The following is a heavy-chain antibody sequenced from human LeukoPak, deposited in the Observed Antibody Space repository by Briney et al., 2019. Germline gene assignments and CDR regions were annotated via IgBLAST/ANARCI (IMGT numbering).Heavy chain of an antibody. V-gene: IGHV3-30*18. CDR2: ISYDGSIK. CDR3: AKVSAVGGFYYYGMDV. J-gene: IGHJ6*02. Sequence: QPGGSLRLSCAASGFTFSTFGMPWVRQAPGKGLDWVALISYDGSIKYYADSVKGRFTISRDNSKNTLYLQMNSLRDEDTAVYYCAKVSAVGGFYYYGMDVWGQGTTVTVSS. CDR1: GFTFSTFG. D-gene: IGHD6-19*01.